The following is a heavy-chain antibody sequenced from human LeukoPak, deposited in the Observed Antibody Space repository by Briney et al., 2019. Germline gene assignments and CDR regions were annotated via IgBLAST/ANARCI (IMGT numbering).Heavy chain of an antibody. CDR1: GYTFTVYY. J-gene: IGHJ3*02. CDR3: ARYYYGSGDAFDI. D-gene: IGHD3-10*01. CDR2: INPNSGGT. V-gene: IGHV1-2*02. Sequence: ASVTVSFKASGYTFTVYYMHWVRQAPGQGLERMGWINPNSGGTNYAPKFQGRVTMTRDTSISTAYMELSRLRSDDTAVYYCARYYYGSGDAFDIWGQGTMVTVSS.